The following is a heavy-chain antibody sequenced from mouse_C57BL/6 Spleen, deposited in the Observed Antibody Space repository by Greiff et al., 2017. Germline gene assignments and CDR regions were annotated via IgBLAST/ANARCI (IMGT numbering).Heavy chain of an antibody. D-gene: IGHD2-4*01. CDR2: IDPEDGET. CDR3: APYYDYPSWFAY. J-gene: IGHJ3*01. CDR1: GFNINDYS. V-gene: IGHV14-2*01. Sequence: EVQLVASGAELVKPGASVKLSCTASGFNINDYSMHWVKQTTEQGLEWIGRIDPEDGETKYAPKFQGKATITADTSSNTAYLQLSSLTSEDTAVYYCAPYYDYPSWFAYWGQGTLVTVSA.